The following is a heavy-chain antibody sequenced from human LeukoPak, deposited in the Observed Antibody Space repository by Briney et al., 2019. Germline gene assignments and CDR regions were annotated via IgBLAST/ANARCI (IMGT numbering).Heavy chain of an antibody. CDR1: GGSISSSSYY. J-gene: IGHJ4*02. CDR2: IYYSGST. D-gene: IGHD6-19*01. Sequence: SETLSLTCTVSGGSISSSSYYWGWIRQPPGKGLEWIGSIYYSGSTYYNPSLKSRVTISVGTSKNQFSLKLSSVTAADTAVYYCARGKQWLVPFDYWGQGTLVTVSS. CDR3: ARGKQWLVPFDY. V-gene: IGHV4-39*01.